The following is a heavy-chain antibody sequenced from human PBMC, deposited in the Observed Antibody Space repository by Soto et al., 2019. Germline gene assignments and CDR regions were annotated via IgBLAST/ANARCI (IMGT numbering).Heavy chain of an antibody. D-gene: IGHD6-19*01. Sequence: ASVKVSCKASGYTFTSYYMHWVRQAPGQGLEWMGIINPSGGSTSYAQKFQGRVTMTRDTSTSTVYMELSSLRSEDTAVYYCARDGASSYSTGWYYFDYWGQGTLVTVSS. J-gene: IGHJ4*02. CDR3: ARDGASSYSTGWYYFDY. V-gene: IGHV1-46*01. CDR1: GYTFTSYY. CDR2: INPSGGST.